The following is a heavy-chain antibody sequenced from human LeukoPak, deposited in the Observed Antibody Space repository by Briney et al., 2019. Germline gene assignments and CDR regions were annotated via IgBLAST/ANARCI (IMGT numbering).Heavy chain of an antibody. Sequence: ESGPALVTPTQTLTLTCTFSGFSLTTSGMRVTWIRQPPGKALEWLARIDWDDDKYYSASLTTRITIAKDTSKQQVVMTTTDMEPVDTATYFCARISRPVVVDYWGQGALVTVSA. D-gene: IGHD6-6*01. CDR1: GFSLTTSGMR. CDR3: ARISRPVVVDY. CDR2: IDWDDDK. V-gene: IGHV2-70*04. J-gene: IGHJ4*02.